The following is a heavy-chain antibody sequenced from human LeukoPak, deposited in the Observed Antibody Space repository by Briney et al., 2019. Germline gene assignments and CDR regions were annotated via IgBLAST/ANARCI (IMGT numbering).Heavy chain of an antibody. J-gene: IGHJ3*02. CDR1: GFTFSSYA. V-gene: IGHV3-23*01. D-gene: IGHD3-10*01. CDR2: ISGSGGST. CDR3: AKGITMVRGVIDTADAFDI. Sequence: PGGSLRLSCAASGFTFSSYAMSWLRQAPGKGLEWVSAISGSGGSTYYADSVKGRFTISRDNSKNTLYLQMNSLRAEDTALYYCAKGITMVRGVIDTADAFDIWGQGTMVTVSS.